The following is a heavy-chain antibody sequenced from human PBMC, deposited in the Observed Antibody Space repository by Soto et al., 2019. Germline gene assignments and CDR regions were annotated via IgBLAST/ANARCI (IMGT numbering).Heavy chain of an antibody. V-gene: IGHV1-69*06. CDR3: ARGRDCSGGSCYSIVPWFDP. D-gene: IGHD2-15*01. Sequence: SVKVSCKASGGTFSSYAISWVRQAPGQGLERMGGIIPIFGTANYAQKFQGRVTITADKSTSTAYMELSSLRSEDTAVYYCARGRDCSGGSCYSIVPWFDPWGQGTLVTVSS. J-gene: IGHJ5*02. CDR2: IIPIFGTA. CDR1: GGTFSSYA.